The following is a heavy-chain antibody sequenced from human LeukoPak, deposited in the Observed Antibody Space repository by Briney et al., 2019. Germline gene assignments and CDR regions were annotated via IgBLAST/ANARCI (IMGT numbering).Heavy chain of an antibody. J-gene: IGHJ4*02. CDR1: GFTFSSYD. CDR2: IGTAGDT. V-gene: IGHV3-13*01. D-gene: IGHD6-6*01. CDR3: ARGSRLWGSSSGTFDY. Sequence: GGSLRLSCAASGFTFSSYDMHWVRQATGKSLEWVSAIGTAGDTYYPGSVKGRFTISRENAKNSLYLQMNSVRAGDTAVYYCARGSRLWGSSSGTFDYWGQGTLVTVSS.